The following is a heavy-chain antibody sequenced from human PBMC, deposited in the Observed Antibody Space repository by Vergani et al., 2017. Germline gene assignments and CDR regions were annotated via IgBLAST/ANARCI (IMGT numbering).Heavy chain of an antibody. CDR2: SSWNSNSI. V-gene: IGHV3-9*02. Sequence: EVQLEESGGGLVLPGRSLRLSCVASGFTSAGYAMHWVRPAPGKGLEWVSGSSWNSNSIGYADSVTGRFTISRDNAKNSLYLQMNSLRAEDTALYYCAKDLGTASGGGWFDPWGKGTLVTVSS. J-gene: IGHJ5*02. CDR3: AKDLGTASGGGWFDP. CDR1: GFTSAGYA. D-gene: IGHD3-10*01.